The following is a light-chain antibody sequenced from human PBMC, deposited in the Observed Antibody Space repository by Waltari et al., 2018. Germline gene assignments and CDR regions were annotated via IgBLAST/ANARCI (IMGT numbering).Light chain of an antibody. V-gene: IGKV3-20*01. Sequence: EIVLTQSPDTLSLSPGEGATLSCRASQYVSGRYLSWYQQKPGQSPRLLIYGASSRAADIPDRISGSGSGTDFTLTITRLEPEDFAVYYCQQYGTSPTTFGQGTKVEIK. CDR1: QYVSGRY. CDR3: QQYGTSPTT. J-gene: IGKJ1*01. CDR2: GAS.